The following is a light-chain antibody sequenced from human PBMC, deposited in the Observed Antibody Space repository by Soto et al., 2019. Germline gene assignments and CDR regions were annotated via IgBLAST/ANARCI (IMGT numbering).Light chain of an antibody. Sequence: EIVLTQSPGTLSLSPGERATLSCRTSQSIDSNYLAWYQQKPGQAPRLLMYDISSRATGIPARLSGSGSGTDFTLTISRLEPEDFAVYYCQRSSAFGQGTKVEIK. V-gene: IGKV3-20*01. J-gene: IGKJ1*01. CDR2: DIS. CDR1: QSIDSNY. CDR3: QRSSA.